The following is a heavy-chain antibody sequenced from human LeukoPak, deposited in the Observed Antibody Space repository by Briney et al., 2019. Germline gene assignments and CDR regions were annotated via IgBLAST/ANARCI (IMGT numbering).Heavy chain of an antibody. J-gene: IGHJ4*02. V-gene: IGHV4-59*01. CDR1: GGSISSYY. D-gene: IGHD3-9*01. Sequence: SETLSLTCTLSGGSISSYYWSWIRQPPGKGLEWIGYIYYSGSTNYNPSLKSRVTISVDTPKNQFSLKLSSVTAADTAVYYCARSKDILTGYCFDYWGQGTLVTVSS. CDR3: ARSKDILTGYCFDY. CDR2: IYYSGST.